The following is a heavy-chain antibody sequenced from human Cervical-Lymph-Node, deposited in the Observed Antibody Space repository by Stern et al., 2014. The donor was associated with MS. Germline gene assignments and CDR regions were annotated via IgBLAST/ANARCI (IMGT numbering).Heavy chain of an antibody. D-gene: IGHD5-18*01. CDR3: AREAPPYSYGWGKGDY. J-gene: IGHJ4*02. V-gene: IGHV4-4*07. CDR2: IYTSGST. CDR1: GGSISSYY. Sequence: QVQLQESGPGLVKPSETLSLTCTVPGGSISSYYWSWIRQPAGKGLEWIGRIYTSGSTNYNPSLKSRVTMSVDTSKNQFSLKLSSVTAADTAVYYCAREAPPYSYGWGKGDYWGQGTLVTVSS.